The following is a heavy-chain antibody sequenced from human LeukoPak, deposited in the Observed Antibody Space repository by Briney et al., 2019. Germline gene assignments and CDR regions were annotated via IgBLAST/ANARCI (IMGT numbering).Heavy chain of an antibody. Sequence: GGSLRLSCAASGFTFSSYAMSWVRQAPGKGLEWVSAISGSGSSTYYADFVKGRFTISRDNSKNTLYLQMNSLRAEDTAVYYCARVHYDSSGYQFDYWGQGTLVTGSS. J-gene: IGHJ4*02. V-gene: IGHV3-23*01. CDR1: GFTFSSYA. CDR3: ARVHYDSSGYQFDY. D-gene: IGHD3-22*01. CDR2: ISGSGSST.